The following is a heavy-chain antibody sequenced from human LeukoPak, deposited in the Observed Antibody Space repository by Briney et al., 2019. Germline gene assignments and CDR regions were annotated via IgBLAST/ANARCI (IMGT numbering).Heavy chain of an antibody. V-gene: IGHV5-10-1*01. J-gene: IGHJ5*02. CDR1: ASRFTNYW. CDR2: IDPGDSQT. Sequence: GESLRISCKGSASRFTNYWISWVRQMPGKGLEWTGRIDPGDSQTNYSPSFQGHVTISADKSISTAYLQWSSLKASDTAMYYCARHSSVLNSFDPWGQGTLVTVSS. CDR3: ARHSSVLNSFDP. D-gene: IGHD3-22*01.